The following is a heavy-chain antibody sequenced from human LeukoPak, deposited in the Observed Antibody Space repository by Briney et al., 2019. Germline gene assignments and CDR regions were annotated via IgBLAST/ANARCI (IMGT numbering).Heavy chain of an antibody. Sequence: QPGGSLRLSCAASGLTFSSYAMHWVRQAPGKGLEWVAVISYDGSNKYYADSVKGRFTISRDNSKNTLYLQMNSLRAEDTAVYYCARAMVPALVAAADSQEMSDYWGQGTLVTVSS. CDR1: GLTFSSYA. CDR2: ISYDGSNK. D-gene: IGHD6-13*01. V-gene: IGHV3-30*04. CDR3: ARAMVPALVAAADSQEMSDY. J-gene: IGHJ4*02.